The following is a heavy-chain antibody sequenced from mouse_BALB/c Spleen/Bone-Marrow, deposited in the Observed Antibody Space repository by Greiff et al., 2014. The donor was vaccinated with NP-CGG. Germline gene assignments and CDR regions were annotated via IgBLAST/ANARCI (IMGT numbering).Heavy chain of an antibody. CDR2: IYPGGGYT. J-gene: IGHJ2*01. V-gene: IGHV1-63*02. CDR1: GYTFTNYL. CDR3: ARRGTGVDY. D-gene: IGHD4-1*01. Sequence: QVQLKESGAELVRPGTSVKISCKASGYTFTNYLLGWVKQRPGHGLEWIGDIYPGGGYTNYNEKFKGKATLTADTSSSTAYMQLSSLTSEDSAVYFCARRGTGVDYWGQGTTLTVSS.